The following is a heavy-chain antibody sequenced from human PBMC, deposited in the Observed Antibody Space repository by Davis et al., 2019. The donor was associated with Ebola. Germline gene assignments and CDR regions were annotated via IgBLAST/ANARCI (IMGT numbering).Heavy chain of an antibody. V-gene: IGHV3-48*04. CDR3: ARAGYSGYDLLGYYYYGMDV. Sequence: GGSLRLSCAASGFTFSSYSMNWVRQAPGKGLEWVSYISSSGSTIYYADSVKGRFTISRDNAKKSLYLQMNSLRAEDTAVYYCARAGYSGYDLLGYYYYGMDVWGQGTTVTVSS. J-gene: IGHJ6*02. CDR2: ISSSGSTI. D-gene: IGHD5-12*01. CDR1: GFTFSSYS.